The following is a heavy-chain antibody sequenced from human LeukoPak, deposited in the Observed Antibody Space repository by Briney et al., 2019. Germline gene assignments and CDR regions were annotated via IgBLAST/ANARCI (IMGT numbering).Heavy chain of an antibody. CDR1: GFTVSGNY. CDR3: AREGGSTVTTEGAFDI. CDR2: IYSGGST. J-gene: IGHJ3*02. D-gene: IGHD4-17*01. V-gene: IGHV3-53*01. Sequence: PGGSLRLSCAASGFTVSGNYMSWVRQAPGKGLEWVSVIYSGGSTYYADSVKGRFTISRDNSKNPLYLQMNSLRAEDTAVYYCAREGGSTVTTEGAFDIWGQGTMVTVSS.